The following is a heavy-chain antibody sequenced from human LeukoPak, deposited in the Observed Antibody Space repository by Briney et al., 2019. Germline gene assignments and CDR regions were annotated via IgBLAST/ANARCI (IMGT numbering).Heavy chain of an antibody. J-gene: IGHJ4*02. CDR1: GYSISSGYY. CDR2: IYHSGST. CDR3: ARPLGYCNSTSCYTYFDY. D-gene: IGHD2-2*02. V-gene: IGHV4-38-2*01. Sequence: SETLSLTCAVSGYSISSGYYWGWIRQPPGKGLERIGSIYHSGSTYYNPSLKSRVTISVDTSKNQFSLKLSSVTAADTAVYYCARPLGYCNSTSCYTYFDYWGQGTLVTVSS.